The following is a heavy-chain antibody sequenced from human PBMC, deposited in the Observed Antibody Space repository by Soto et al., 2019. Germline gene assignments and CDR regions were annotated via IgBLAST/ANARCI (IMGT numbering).Heavy chain of an antibody. CDR2: ISNGGATV. CDR3: VRCFLGVGDAFDI. V-gene: IGHV3-11*01. J-gene: IGHJ3*02. CDR1: GFTFSDYY. Sequence: QVQLVESGGGLVKPGGSLRLSCAASGFTFSDYYMVWVRQAPGKGLEWISYISNGGATVYYADSVKGRFTISRDNGRNSMFLQMNSLTADDTAVSYCVRCFLGVGDAFDIWGRGTTVTVSS. D-gene: IGHD2-8*01.